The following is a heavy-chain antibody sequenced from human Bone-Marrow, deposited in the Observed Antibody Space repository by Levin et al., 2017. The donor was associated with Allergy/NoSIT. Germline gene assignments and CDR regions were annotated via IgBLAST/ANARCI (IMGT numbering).Heavy chain of an antibody. CDR1: GGSFGGYY. D-gene: IGHD3-10*01. V-gene: IGHV4-34*01. Sequence: PSETLSLTCAVYGGSFGGYYWNWIRQPPGKGLEWIGEINLSGNNNYNPSLKSRVTISLDTSTNQFSLRQSSVTAADTSVYYCARVQKGVIITSHYYYVDVWGKGTTVTVS. CDR3: ARVQKGVIITSHYYYVDV. CDR2: INLSGNN. J-gene: IGHJ6*03.